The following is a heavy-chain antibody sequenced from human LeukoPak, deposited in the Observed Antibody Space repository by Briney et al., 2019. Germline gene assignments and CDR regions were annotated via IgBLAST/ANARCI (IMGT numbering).Heavy chain of an antibody. CDR3: ARGRRDGYSYYYMDV. J-gene: IGHJ6*03. V-gene: IGHV4-39*01. Sequence: PSETLSLTCTVSGGSISSSSYYWGWIRQPPGKGLEWIGSIYYSGSTYYNPSLKSRVTISVDTSKNQFSLKLRSVTAADTAVYYCARGRRDGYSYYYMDVWGKGTTVTISS. D-gene: IGHD5-24*01. CDR2: IYYSGST. CDR1: GGSISSSSYY.